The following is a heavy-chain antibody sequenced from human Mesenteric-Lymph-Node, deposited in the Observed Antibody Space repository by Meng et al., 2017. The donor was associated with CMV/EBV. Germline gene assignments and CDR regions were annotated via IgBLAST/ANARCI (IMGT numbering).Heavy chain of an antibody. CDR3: TTLPITIPHPGMDV. CDR1: GFTFSNAW. Sequence: GGSLRLSCAASGFTFSNAWMSWVRQAPGKGLEWVGRIKGKTDGGTTDYAAPVKGRFTISRDDSKNTLYLQMNSLKTEDTAVYYCTTLPITIPHPGMDVWGQGTTVTVSS. J-gene: IGHJ6*02. D-gene: IGHD3-3*01. V-gene: IGHV3-15*01. CDR2: IKGKTDGGTT.